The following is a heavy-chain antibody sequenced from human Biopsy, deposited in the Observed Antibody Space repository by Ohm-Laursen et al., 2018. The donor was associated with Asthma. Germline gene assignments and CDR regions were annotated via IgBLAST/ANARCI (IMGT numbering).Heavy chain of an antibody. CDR1: GGTFNTYV. CDR3: ARKAGSCISRTCYSLDF. CDR2: INSVFGTT. D-gene: IGHD2-2*01. Sequence: SSVRVSCKSLGGTFNTYVIGWVRQAPGQGLEWMGGINSVFGTTTYPQKFQDRVTITADNSTSTVYMELSSLRSEDTAVYYCARKAGSCISRTCYSLDFWGQGTLVTVSS. V-gene: IGHV1-69*06. J-gene: IGHJ4*02.